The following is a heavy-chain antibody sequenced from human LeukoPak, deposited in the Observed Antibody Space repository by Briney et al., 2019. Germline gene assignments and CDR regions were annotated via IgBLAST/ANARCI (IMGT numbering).Heavy chain of an antibody. CDR1: GFTFSSYS. V-gene: IGHV3-48*01. J-gene: IGHJ3*02. CDR2: ISSSSSTI. D-gene: IGHD1-26*01. Sequence: PGGSLRLSCAASGFTFSSYSMNWVRQAPGKGLEWVSYISSSSSTIYYADSVKGRFTISRDNAKNSLYLQMNSLRAEDTAVYYCARDKARGSYHDAFDIWGQGTMVTVSS. CDR3: ARDKARGSYHDAFDI.